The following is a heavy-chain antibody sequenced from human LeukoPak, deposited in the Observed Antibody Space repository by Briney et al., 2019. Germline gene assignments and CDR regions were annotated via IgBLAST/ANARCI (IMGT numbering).Heavy chain of an antibody. D-gene: IGHD6-13*01. V-gene: IGHV3-23*01. CDR2: ITSSGGST. CDR3: AKHRIAAAGPVDYYYYMDV. Sequence: GGSLRLSCAASGFTFSSYVMSWVRQAPGKGLEWVSAITSSGGSTYYADSVKGRFTISRDNSKNTLYLQMNSLRAEDTAVYYCAKHRIAAAGPVDYYYYMDVWGKGTTVTVSS. J-gene: IGHJ6*03. CDR1: GFTFSSYV.